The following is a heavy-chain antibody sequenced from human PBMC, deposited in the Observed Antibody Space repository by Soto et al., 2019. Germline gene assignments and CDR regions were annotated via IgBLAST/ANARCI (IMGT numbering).Heavy chain of an antibody. V-gene: IGHV4-59*02. CDR3: ARVGGINWFHP. CDR1: AGSVSPYY. D-gene: IGHD1-20*01. J-gene: IGHJ5*02. CDR2: IYYSGST. Sequence: SEAFCLSGTVSAGSVSPYYCSWIRQPPGKGLEWIGYIYYSGSTNYNPSLKSRVTISVDTSKNQFSLKLSSVTAADTAVYYCARVGGINWFHPWGQGTLVTVS.